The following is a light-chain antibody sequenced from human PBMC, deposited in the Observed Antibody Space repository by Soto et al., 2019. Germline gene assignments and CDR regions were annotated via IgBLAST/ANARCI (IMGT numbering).Light chain of an antibody. CDR3: PQYFRPWT. Sequence: DIVMTQSPDSLAVSLGERATINCKSSQSVLYSSNNKSYLAWYQQKPGQPPKLLIYWASTRESGVPDRFSGSGSGTDFTLTISSLLAEDVAVYYCPQYFRPWTFGQGTKVEIK. J-gene: IGKJ1*01. CDR1: QSVLYSSNNKSY. V-gene: IGKV4-1*01. CDR2: WAS.